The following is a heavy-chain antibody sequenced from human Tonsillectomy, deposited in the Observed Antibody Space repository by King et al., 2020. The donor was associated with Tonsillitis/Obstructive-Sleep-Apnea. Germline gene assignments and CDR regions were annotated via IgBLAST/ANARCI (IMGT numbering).Heavy chain of an antibody. CDR1: GGSFSGYY. D-gene: IGHD2-2*01. CDR3: ARENIVVVPAVMGGGFDY. Sequence: VQLQQWGAGLLKPSETLSLTCAVYGGSFSGYYWSWIRQPPGKGLEWIGEINHSGSTNYNPSLKSRVIISADTSKNKFSLKLSSVTAADTAVYYCARENIVVVPAVMGGGFDYWGQGTLVTVSS. J-gene: IGHJ4*02. V-gene: IGHV4-34*01. CDR2: INHSGST.